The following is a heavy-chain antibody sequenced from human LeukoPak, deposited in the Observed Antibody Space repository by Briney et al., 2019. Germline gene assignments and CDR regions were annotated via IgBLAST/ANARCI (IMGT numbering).Heavy chain of an antibody. CDR2: ITGSGGTT. Sequence: GGSLRLSCAASGFTFSNYAMSWVRQAPGKGLEWVSGITGSGGTTYYADSVKGRFTISRDNAKNTLYLQMNSLRAEDTAVYYCAGLVVRAANNWFDPWGQGTLVTVSS. V-gene: IGHV3-23*01. J-gene: IGHJ5*02. D-gene: IGHD2-2*01. CDR3: AGLVVRAANNWFDP. CDR1: GFTFSNYA.